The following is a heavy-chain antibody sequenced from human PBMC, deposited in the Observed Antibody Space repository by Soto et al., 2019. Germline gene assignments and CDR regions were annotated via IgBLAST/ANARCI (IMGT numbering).Heavy chain of an antibody. CDR1: GYTLTELS. D-gene: IGHD3-22*01. CDR2: FDPEDGET. CDR3: ATATKTVPVVVVITYAFDI. J-gene: IGHJ3*02. V-gene: IGHV1-24*01. Sequence: ASVKVSCKVSGYTLTELSMHWVRQAPGKGLEWMGGFDPEDGETIYAQKFQGRVTMTEDTSTDTAYMELSSLRSEDTAVYYCATATKTVPVVVVITYAFDIWGQGTMVTVSS.